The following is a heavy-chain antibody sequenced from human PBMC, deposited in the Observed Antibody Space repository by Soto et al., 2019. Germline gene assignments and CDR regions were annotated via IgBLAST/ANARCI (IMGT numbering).Heavy chain of an antibody. J-gene: IGHJ4*02. V-gene: IGHV3-30-3*01. CDR3: ARDTYHYGSGSPLGY. Sequence: QVQLVESGGGVVQPGRSLRLSCVASGFTFSSYSLNWVRQAPGKGLDWVAVISEDGSKKYFADSVKGRFTISRDNSKNTLYLQMNRLRAEDTAVYYCARDTYHYGSGSPLGYWGQGTLVTVSS. D-gene: IGHD3-10*01. CDR2: ISEDGSKK. CDR1: GFTFSSYS.